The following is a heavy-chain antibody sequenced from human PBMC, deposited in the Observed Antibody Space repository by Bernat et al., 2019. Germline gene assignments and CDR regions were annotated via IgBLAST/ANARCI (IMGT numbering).Heavy chain of an antibody. CDR1: GYTFTAYY. CDR3: ARVRSGGCSGGSCYYYYYGMDV. J-gene: IGHJ6*02. D-gene: IGHD2-15*01. V-gene: IGHV1-2*02. Sequence: QVQLVQSGAEVKDPGASVKVSCKASGYTFTAYYIHWVRQAPGQGLEWMGWTNPNSGGTNYAQKFQGRVTMTRDTSINTAYMELSGLRSDDTAVYYCARVRSGGCSGGSCYYYYYGMDVWGQGTMVTVSS. CDR2: TNPNSGGT.